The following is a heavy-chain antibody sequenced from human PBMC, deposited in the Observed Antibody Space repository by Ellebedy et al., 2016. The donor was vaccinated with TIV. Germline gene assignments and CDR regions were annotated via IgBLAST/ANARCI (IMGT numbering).Heavy chain of an antibody. V-gene: IGHV3-23*01. CDR2: ISGTGGST. CDR1: GFIFSSYT. D-gene: IGHD6-19*01. J-gene: IGHJ4*02. CDR3: AREMGGWSPHFDY. Sequence: GGSLRLSCAASGFIFSSYTMSWVRQGPGKGLEWVSVISGTGGSTDYADSVKGRFTISRDNSKNTPYLQMHSLRAEDTAVYYCAREMGGWSPHFDYWGQGTLVTVSS.